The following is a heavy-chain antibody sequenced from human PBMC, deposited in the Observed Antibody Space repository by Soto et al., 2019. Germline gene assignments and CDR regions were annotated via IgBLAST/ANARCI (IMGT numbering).Heavy chain of an antibody. D-gene: IGHD5-18*01. V-gene: IGHV1-2*02. J-gene: IGHJ6*02. CDR2: INPNSGGT. CDR3: ARDWVDTAIQGHYYYYYGMDV. Sequence: ASVKVSCKASGYTFTGYYMHWVRQAPGQGLEWMGWINPNSGGTNYAQKFQGRVTMTRDTSISTAYMELSRLRSDDTAVYYCARDWVDTAIQGHYYYYYGMDVWGQGTPVTVYS. CDR1: GYTFTGYY.